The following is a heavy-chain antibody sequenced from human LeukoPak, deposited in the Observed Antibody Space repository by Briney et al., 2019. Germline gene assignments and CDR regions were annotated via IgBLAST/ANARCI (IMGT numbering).Heavy chain of an antibody. CDR3: TTYVDTAMPSFQR. CDR2: IKSKTDGGTT. V-gene: IGHV3-15*01. J-gene: IGHJ1*01. D-gene: IGHD5-18*01. Sequence: GGSLSLFCAASGFTFNNAWMSWVRQAPGKGLEWVGRIKSKTDGGTTDYAAPVKGRFTISRDDSKNTLYLQMNSLKTEDTAVYYCTTYVDTAMPSFQRWGQGTLVTVSS. CDR1: GFTFNNAW.